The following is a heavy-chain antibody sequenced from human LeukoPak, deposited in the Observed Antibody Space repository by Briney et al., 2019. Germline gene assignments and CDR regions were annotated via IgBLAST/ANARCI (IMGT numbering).Heavy chain of an antibody. CDR1: GGSIGSNNW. CDR3: ARARGSYPGGYYFDY. Sequence: SETLSLTCAVSGGSIGSNNWWSWVRQPPEKGLEWIGEVHPDGNTKYNPSLKSRVAVSMDRTKNQVSLKMTSVTAADTAVYYCARARGSYPGGYYFDYWGQGTLVTVSS. J-gene: IGHJ4*02. D-gene: IGHD1-26*01. CDR2: VHPDGNT. V-gene: IGHV4-4*02.